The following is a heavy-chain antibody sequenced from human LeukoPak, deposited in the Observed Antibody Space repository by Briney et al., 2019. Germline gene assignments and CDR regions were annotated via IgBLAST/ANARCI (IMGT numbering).Heavy chain of an antibody. CDR2: ISGSGGST. V-gene: IGHV3-23*01. D-gene: IGHD3-3*01. J-gene: IGHJ4*02. CDR1: GFTFSSYA. Sequence: GGSLRLSCAASGFTFSSYAMSWVRQAPGKGLEWVSAISGSGGSTYYADSVKGRFTISRDNSKNTLYLQMNSLRAEDTAVYYCAKALYDFWSGRLFDYRGQGTLVTVSS. CDR3: AKALYDFWSGRLFDY.